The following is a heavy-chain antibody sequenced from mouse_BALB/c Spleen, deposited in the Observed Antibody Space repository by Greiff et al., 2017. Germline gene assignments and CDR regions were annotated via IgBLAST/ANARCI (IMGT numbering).Heavy chain of an antibody. Sequence: EVQRVESGGGLVQPGGSRKLSCAASGFTFSSFGMHWVRQAPEKGLEWVAYISSGSSTIYYADTVKGRFTISRDNPKNTLFLQMTSLRSEDTAMYYCARLEVRKAMDYWGQGTSVTVSS. V-gene: IGHV5-17*02. J-gene: IGHJ4*01. CDR2: ISSGSSTI. CDR1: GFTFSSFG. D-gene: IGHD2-14*01. CDR3: ARLEVRKAMDY.